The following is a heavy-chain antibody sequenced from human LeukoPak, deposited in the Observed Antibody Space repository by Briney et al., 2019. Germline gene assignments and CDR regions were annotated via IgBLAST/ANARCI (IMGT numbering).Heavy chain of an antibody. CDR1: GFTFSSYS. V-gene: IGHV3-48*01. CDR3: ARAFVEPVPAVAGKGGENY. D-gene: IGHD6-19*01. Sequence: GGSLRLSCAASGFTFSSYSMNWVRQAPGKGLEWVSYISSSSSTIYYADSVKGRFTISRDNAKNSLYLQMNSLRAEDTAVYYCARAFVEPVPAVAGKGGENYWGQGTLVTVSS. J-gene: IGHJ4*02. CDR2: ISSSSSTI.